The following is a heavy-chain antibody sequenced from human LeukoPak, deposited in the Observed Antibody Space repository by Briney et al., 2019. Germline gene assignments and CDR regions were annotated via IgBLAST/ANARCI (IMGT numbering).Heavy chain of an antibody. V-gene: IGHV3-48*04. J-gene: IGHJ3*02. Sequence: GGSLRLSCAASGFSFSSYSMNWVRQAPGKGLEWVSYISSSGSTIYYADSVKGRFTISRDNAKNSLYLQMNSLRAEDTAVYYCARDRMPDYYDSSGMGDAFDIWGQGTMVTVSS. CDR3: ARDRMPDYYDSSGMGDAFDI. CDR2: ISSSGSTI. CDR1: GFSFSSYS. D-gene: IGHD3-22*01.